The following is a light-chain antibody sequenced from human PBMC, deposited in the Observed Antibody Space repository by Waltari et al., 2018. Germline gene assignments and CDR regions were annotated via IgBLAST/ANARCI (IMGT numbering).Light chain of an antibody. V-gene: IGKV3-20*01. CDR2: GAS. CDR1: QSISRY. Sequence: SCRASQSISRYLAWYQQKPGQAPRLLIYGASTRATGILDRFSGSGSGTDFSLTISGLEPEDSAVYYCQHHFRLPATFGQGTKVEIK. CDR3: QHHFRLPAT. J-gene: IGKJ1*01.